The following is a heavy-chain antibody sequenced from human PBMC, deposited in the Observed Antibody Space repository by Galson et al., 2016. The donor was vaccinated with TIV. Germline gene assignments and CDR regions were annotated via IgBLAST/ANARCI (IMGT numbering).Heavy chain of an antibody. CDR1: EFSLSCSGVG. Sequence: PALVKPTQTLTLTCTFSEFSLSCSGVGVGWIRQPPGKALEWLALIYYNNEKRYSPSLNNRLTITRDTSKNQAVLTMTNMGAVDTGTYYCARYFYGSGSSSHFDYWGQGTLVTVSS. D-gene: IGHD3-10*01. V-gene: IGHV2-5*01. J-gene: IGHJ4*02. CDR2: IYYNNEK. CDR3: ARYFYGSGSSSHFDY.